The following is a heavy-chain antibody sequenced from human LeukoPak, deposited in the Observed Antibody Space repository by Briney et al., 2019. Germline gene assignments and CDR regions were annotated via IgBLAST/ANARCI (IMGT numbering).Heavy chain of an antibody. J-gene: IGHJ4*02. CDR1: GGSFSGYY. Sequence: PSETLSLTCAVYGGSFSGYYWSWIRQPPGKGLEWIGEINHSGSTNYNPSLKSRVTISVDTSKSQFSLKLSSVTAADTAVYYCARGDSPSYYYDSSGYQGDYWGQGTLVTVSS. D-gene: IGHD3-22*01. CDR3: ARGDSPSYYYDSSGYQGDY. V-gene: IGHV4-34*01. CDR2: INHSGST.